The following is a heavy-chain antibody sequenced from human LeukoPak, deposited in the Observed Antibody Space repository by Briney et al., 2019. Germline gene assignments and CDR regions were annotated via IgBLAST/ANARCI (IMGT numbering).Heavy chain of an antibody. Sequence: PGGSLRLSCAASGFTFSSYWMSWVRQAPGKGLEWVANIKQDGSEKYYVDSVKGRFTISRDNAKNSLYLQMNSLRAEDTAVYYCARGSSSWYYYYCYMDVWGKGTTVTVSS. CDR2: IKQDGSEK. D-gene: IGHD6-13*01. J-gene: IGHJ6*03. CDR3: ARGSSSWYYYYCYMDV. CDR1: GFTFSSYW. V-gene: IGHV3-7*01.